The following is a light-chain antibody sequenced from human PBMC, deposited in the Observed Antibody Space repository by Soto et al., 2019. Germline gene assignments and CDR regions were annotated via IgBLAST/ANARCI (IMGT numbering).Light chain of an antibody. CDR1: SSNIGAHYD. CDR2: GNS. CDR3: QYYDNSLSVYV. J-gene: IGLJ1*01. Sequence: QSVLTQPPSVSGAPGQRVTISCTGSSSNIGAHYDVHWYQQLPGTAPKLLIYGNSNRPSGVPDRFSGSKSGTSASLAITGLQAEDEADYYCQYYDNSLSVYVFGTGTKLTVL. V-gene: IGLV1-40*01.